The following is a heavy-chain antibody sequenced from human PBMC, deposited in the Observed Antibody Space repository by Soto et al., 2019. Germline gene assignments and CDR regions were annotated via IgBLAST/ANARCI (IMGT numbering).Heavy chain of an antibody. J-gene: IGHJ5*02. CDR1: GFAFRTYQ. CDR3: AMTNSENHFARDL. CDR2: IKEDESEN. Sequence: DVQLVESGGTVVPPGGSLRLSCAAYGFAFRTYQMTWVRQAPGEGLEWVANIKEDESENSYLDSVNGRFTISRDNANNSLYLQMDSLRAEDTAVYYCAMTNSENHFARDLWGQGSLVTVSS. D-gene: IGHD1-26*01. V-gene: IGHV3-7*01.